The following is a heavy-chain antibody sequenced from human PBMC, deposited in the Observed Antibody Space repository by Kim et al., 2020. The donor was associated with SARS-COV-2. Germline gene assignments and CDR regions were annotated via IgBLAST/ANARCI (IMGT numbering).Heavy chain of an antibody. D-gene: IGHD1-1*01. J-gene: IGHJ3*02. V-gene: IGHV3-73*01. Sequence: GGSLRLSCAASGFTFSSSALHWVRQAPGKGLEWVGRIRSKANGYATAYAASLKGRFTTSSDDSNHTAHLQMNSPKTEATAEYYCTSVPGTTLAFWDAFD. CDR2: IRSKANGYAT. CDR3: TSVPGTTLAFWDAFD. CDR1: GFTFSSSA.